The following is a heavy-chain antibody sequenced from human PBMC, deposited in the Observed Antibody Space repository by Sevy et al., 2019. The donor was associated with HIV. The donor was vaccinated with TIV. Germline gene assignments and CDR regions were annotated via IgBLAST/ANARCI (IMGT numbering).Heavy chain of an antibody. Sequence: ASVKVSCKASGYTFTSYGISWVRQAPGQGLEWMGWISAYNGNTNYAQKLQGRVTMTTDTSTSTAYMELRSLRSDDTAVYYCARGAHPYYYDTCGYYAEYFQHWGQGTLVTVSS. V-gene: IGHV1-18*01. CDR2: ISAYNGNT. D-gene: IGHD3-22*01. CDR1: GYTFTSYG. CDR3: ARGAHPYYYDTCGYYAEYFQH. J-gene: IGHJ1*01.